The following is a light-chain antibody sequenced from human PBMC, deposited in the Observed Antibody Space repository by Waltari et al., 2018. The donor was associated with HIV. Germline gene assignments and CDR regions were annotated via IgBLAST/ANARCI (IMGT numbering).Light chain of an antibody. Sequence: QSALTQPRSVSGSPGQSVTISCTGTSSDVGGYNYVSWYQQHPGKAPKLMIYDVSKRPSGVPDRFSGSKSGNTASLTISGLQAEDEADYYCCSYVGSYVWVFGGGTKLTVL. CDR2: DVS. CDR3: CSYVGSYVWV. V-gene: IGLV2-11*01. J-gene: IGLJ3*02. CDR1: SSDVGGYNY.